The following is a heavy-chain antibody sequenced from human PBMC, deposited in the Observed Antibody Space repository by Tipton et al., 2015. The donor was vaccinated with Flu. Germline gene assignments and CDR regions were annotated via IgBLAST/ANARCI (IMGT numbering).Heavy chain of an antibody. Sequence: TLSLTCTVSGGSISSGGYYWSWIRQHPGKGLEWIGYIYYSGSTYYNPSLKSRVTISVDTSKNQFSLKLSSVTAADTAVYCCAREGDYYDSSGPISLFYYWGQGTLVTVSS. D-gene: IGHD3-22*01. V-gene: IGHV4-31*03. J-gene: IGHJ4*02. CDR1: GGSISSGGYY. CDR3: AREGDYYDSSGPISLFYY. CDR2: IYYSGST.